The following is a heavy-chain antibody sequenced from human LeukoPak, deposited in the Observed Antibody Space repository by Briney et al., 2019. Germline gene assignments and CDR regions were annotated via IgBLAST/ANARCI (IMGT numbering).Heavy chain of an antibody. J-gene: IGHJ4*02. D-gene: IGHD3-16*01. Sequence: PGGSLRLSCAASGFTFSSYAMSWVRQAPGKGLEWVSAISGSGGSTYYANSVKGRFTISRDNSKNTLYLQMGSLRAEDMAVYYCARAFASPGNMITFGGVVYDYWGQGTLVTVSS. V-gene: IGHV3-23*01. CDR1: GFTFSSYA. CDR2: ISGSGGST. CDR3: ARAFASPGNMITFGGVVYDY.